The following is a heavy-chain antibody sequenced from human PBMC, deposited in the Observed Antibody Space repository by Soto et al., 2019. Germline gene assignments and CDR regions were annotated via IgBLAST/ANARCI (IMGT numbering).Heavy chain of an antibody. CDR2: ISAYNGNT. D-gene: IGHD2-2*01. V-gene: IGHV1-18*01. J-gene: IGHJ6*02. CDR1: GYTFSNYI. CDR3: GRGNKLVVPGGTPIYYYDGMDV. Sequence: QVQLVQSGAEVKKPGASVKVSCKASGYTFSNYIISWVRQAPGQGLEWMGWISAYNGNTNYAQKFQGRVTVTRDTSTSPAYMELRSLRSDDTAVYYCGRGNKLVVPGGTPIYYYDGMDVWGQGTTVTVSS.